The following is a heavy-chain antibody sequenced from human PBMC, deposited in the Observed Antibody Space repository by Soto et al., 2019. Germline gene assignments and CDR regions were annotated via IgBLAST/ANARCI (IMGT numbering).Heavy chain of an antibody. D-gene: IGHD6-6*01. V-gene: IGHV3-66*01. CDR2: IYSGGST. CDR1: GFTVSSNY. Sequence: EVQLVESGGGLVQPGGSLRLSCAASGFTVSSNYMSWVRQAPGKGLEWVSVIYSGGSTYYADSVKGRFTISRDNSKNTLYLQMNSLRAEDTAVYYCAREPSIAARPDAFDIWGQGTMVTVSS. CDR3: AREPSIAARPDAFDI. J-gene: IGHJ3*02.